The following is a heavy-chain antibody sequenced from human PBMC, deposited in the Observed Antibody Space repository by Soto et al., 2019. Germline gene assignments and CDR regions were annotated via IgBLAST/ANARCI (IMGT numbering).Heavy chain of an antibody. CDR1: GGSISSGGYS. Sequence: PSETLSLTCAVSGGSISSGGYSWSWIRQPPGKGLEWIGYIYHSGSTYYNPSLKSRVTISVDRSRNQFSLKLTSVTAADTAVYYCARVRSAGTVDYWGQGILVTVSS. V-gene: IGHV4-30-2*01. J-gene: IGHJ4*02. CDR3: ARVRSAGTVDY. CDR2: IYHSGST. D-gene: IGHD6-13*01.